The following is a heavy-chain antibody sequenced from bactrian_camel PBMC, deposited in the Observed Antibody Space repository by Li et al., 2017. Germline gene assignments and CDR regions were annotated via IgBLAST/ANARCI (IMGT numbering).Heavy chain of an antibody. D-gene: IGHD3*01. CDR3: KAEDKYQVRGFCPPL. V-gene: IGHV3S40*01. Sequence: DVQLVESGGGLVQPGGSLRLSCEASGFTSSFYYMSWVRQAPGKGLEWVSNINSDGRITYYEDSVKGRFTISQDNAKTTVSLQMNSLKPEDTATYYCKAEDKYQVRGFCPPLMGPGDPGHRL. J-gene: IGHJ4*01. CDR2: INSDGRIT. CDR1: GFTSSFYY.